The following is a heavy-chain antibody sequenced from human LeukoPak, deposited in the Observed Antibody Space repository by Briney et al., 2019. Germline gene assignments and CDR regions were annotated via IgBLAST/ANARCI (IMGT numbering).Heavy chain of an antibody. CDR3: ARHLLYSSSWYVDY. J-gene: IGHJ4*02. V-gene: IGHV5-51*01. D-gene: IGHD6-13*01. Sequence: GESLKISCKGSGYNFANYWIGWVRQMPGKGLEWLGIIFPRDSDTRYSPSFQGQVTISADKSISTAYLQWSSLKASDTAMYYCARHLLYSSSWYVDYWGQGTLVTVSS. CDR1: GYNFANYW. CDR2: IFPRDSDT.